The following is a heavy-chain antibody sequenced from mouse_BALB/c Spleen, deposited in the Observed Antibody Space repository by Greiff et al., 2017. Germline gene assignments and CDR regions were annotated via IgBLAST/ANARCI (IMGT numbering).Heavy chain of an antibody. V-gene: IGHV1-69*02. CDR3: AGRLAY. Sequence: VQLQQSGAELVKPGASVKLSCKASGYTFTSYWMHWVKQRPGQGLEWIGEIDPSDSYTNYNQKFKGKATLTVDKSSSTAYMQLSSLTSEDSAVYYCAGRLAYWGQGTLVTVSA. J-gene: IGHJ3*01. CDR2: IDPSDSYT. CDR1: GYTFTSYW.